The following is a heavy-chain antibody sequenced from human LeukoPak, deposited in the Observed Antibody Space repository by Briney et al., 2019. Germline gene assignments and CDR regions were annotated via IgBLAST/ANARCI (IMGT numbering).Heavy chain of an antibody. CDR1: GYSFTSYW. V-gene: IGHV5-51*01. D-gene: IGHD3-22*01. J-gene: IGHJ4*02. Sequence: GEXLKXSXXGSGYSFTSYWIGWVRQMPGKGLEWMGIIYPGDSDTRYSPSFQGQVTISADKSISTAYLQWSSLKASDTAMYYCARSYYDSSGYPDYWGQGTLVTVSS. CDR2: IYPGDSDT. CDR3: ARSYYDSSGYPDY.